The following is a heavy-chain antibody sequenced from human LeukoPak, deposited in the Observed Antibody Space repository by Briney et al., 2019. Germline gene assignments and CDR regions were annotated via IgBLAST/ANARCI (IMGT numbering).Heavy chain of an antibody. CDR2: IHHSGST. J-gene: IGHJ5*02. V-gene: IGHV4-30-4*01. D-gene: IGHD3-22*01. CDR1: VGSISSDDYY. Sequence: SETLSLTCTFSVGSISSDDYYWTWIRQPPGKGLEWIGYIHHSGSTYYNPSLKSRLTLSVDTSKNHFSLNLNSVTAADTAVYYCARDGIVSQGNWLDPWGPGTLVTVSS. CDR3: ARDGIVSQGNWLDP.